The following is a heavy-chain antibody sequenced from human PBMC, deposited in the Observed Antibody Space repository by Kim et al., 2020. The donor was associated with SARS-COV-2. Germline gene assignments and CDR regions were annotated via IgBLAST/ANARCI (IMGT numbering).Heavy chain of an antibody. J-gene: IGHJ4*02. V-gene: IGHV1-46*01. D-gene: IGHD6-13*01. CDR1: GYTFTSYY. CDR2: INPSGGST. CDR3: ARKRPFSSSWGLYYFDY. Sequence: ASVKVSCKASGYTFTSYYMHWVRQAPGQGLEWMGIINPSGGSTSYAQKFQGRVTMTRDTSTSTVYMELSSLRSEDTAVYYCARKRPFSSSWGLYYFDYWGQGTLVTVSS.